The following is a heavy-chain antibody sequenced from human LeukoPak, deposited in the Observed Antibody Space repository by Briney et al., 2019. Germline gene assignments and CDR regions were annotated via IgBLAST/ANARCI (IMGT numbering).Heavy chain of an antibody. Sequence: GGSLRLSCAASGFTFSSYAMHWVRQAPGKGLEWVAVILYDGSNKYYVDSVKGRFTISRDNSKNTLYLEMSSLRAEDTAAYYCARPTTASTIYEYYFDYWGQGTLVTVSS. V-gene: IGHV3-30-3*01. CDR3: ARPTTASTIYEYYFDY. CDR2: ILYDGSNK. D-gene: IGHD4-11*01. CDR1: GFTFSSYA. J-gene: IGHJ4*02.